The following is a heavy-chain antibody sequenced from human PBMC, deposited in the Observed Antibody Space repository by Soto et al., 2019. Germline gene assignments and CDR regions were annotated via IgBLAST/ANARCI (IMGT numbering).Heavy chain of an antibody. CDR3: ARAYTGQLPRRADYYYALDV. D-gene: IGHD2-2*01. CDR1: GFSFSNYD. V-gene: IGHV3-13*05. J-gene: IGHJ6*02. Sequence: GGSLRLSCAASGFSFSNYDMHWVRQVSGKALEWVSAIGAARDPYYLGSVKGRFTVSRDNAQKSLHLQMNNLRAEDTAVYYCARAYTGQLPRRADYYYALDVWGRGTPVTVSS. CDR2: IGAARDP.